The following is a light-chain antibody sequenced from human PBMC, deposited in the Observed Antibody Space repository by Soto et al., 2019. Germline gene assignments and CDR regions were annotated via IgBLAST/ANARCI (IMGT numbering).Light chain of an antibody. Sequence: AIRMTQSPSSFSASTGDRVTITCRASQGISSYLAWYQQKPGKAPKLLIYAASTLQSGVPSRFSGSGSGTDFTLTISCLQSEDFATYYCKQYYSYRWTLGQGTKVDIK. J-gene: IGKJ1*01. V-gene: IGKV1-8*01. CDR3: KQYYSYRWT. CDR2: AAS. CDR1: QGISSY.